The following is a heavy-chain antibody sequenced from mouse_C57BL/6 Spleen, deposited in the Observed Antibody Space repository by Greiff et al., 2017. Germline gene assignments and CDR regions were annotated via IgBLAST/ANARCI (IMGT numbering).Heavy chain of an antibody. CDR2: IHPNSGST. V-gene: IGHV1-64*01. CDR3: ESYLRYGSSYSYYFDY. Sequence: QVQLQQPGAELVKPGASVKLSCKASGYTFTSYWMHWVKQRPGQGLEWIGMIHPNSGSTNYNEKFKSKATLTVDKSSSTAYLQLSSLTSEDSAVYYGESYLRYGSSYSYYFDYWGQGTTLTVSS. D-gene: IGHD1-1*01. CDR1: GYTFTSYW. J-gene: IGHJ2*01.